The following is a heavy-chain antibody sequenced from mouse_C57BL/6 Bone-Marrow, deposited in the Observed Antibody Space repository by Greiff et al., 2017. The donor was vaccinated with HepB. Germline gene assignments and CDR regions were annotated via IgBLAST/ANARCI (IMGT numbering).Heavy chain of an antibody. CDR2: ISDGGSYT. CDR3: ARDDSSGYGY. V-gene: IGHV5-4*01. CDR1: GFTFSSYA. D-gene: IGHD3-2*02. Sequence: EVQVVESGGGLVKPGGSLKLSCAASGFTFSSYAMSWVRQTPEKRLEWVATISDGGSYTYYPDNVKGRFTISRDNAKNNLYLQMSHLKSEDTAMYYCARDDSSGYGYWGQGTTLTVSS. J-gene: IGHJ2*01.